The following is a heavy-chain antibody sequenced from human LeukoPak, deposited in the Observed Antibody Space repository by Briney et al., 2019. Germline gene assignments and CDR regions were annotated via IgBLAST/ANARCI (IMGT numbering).Heavy chain of an antibody. J-gene: IGHJ4*02. V-gene: IGHV1-18*01. Sequence: ASVKVSCKASGYTFTSYGISWVRQAPGQGLEWMGWISAYNGNTIYAQKLQGRVTMTTDTSTSTAYMELRSLRSDDTAVYYCARSPLDTMIVVDFDYWGQGTLVTVSS. CDR2: ISAYNGNT. CDR3: ARSPLDTMIVVDFDY. CDR1: GYTFTSYG. D-gene: IGHD3-22*01.